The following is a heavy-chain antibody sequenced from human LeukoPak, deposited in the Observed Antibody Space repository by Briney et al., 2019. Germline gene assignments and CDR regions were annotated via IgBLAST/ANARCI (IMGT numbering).Heavy chain of an antibody. D-gene: IGHD3-9*01. CDR3: AKDRDPTGNAKLNWFDP. Sequence: PGGSLRLSCAASGFTFSSYAMSWVRQAPGKGLEWVSAISGSGGSTYYADSVKGRFTISRDNSKNTLYLQMNSLRAEDTAVYYCAKDRDPTGNAKLNWFDPWGQGTLVTVSS. CDR2: ISGSGGST. CDR1: GFTFSSYA. V-gene: IGHV3-23*01. J-gene: IGHJ5*02.